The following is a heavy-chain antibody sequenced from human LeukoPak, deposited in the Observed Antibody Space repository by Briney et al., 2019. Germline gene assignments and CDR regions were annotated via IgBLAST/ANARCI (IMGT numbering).Heavy chain of an antibody. CDR1: GGSISSSSFY. Sequence: SETLSLTCTVSGGSISSSSFYWAWIRLPPGKGLEWIGSISYSGSTYYNPSLKSRVTILVDTSKNQFSLKLSSVTAAETAVYYCARARGSSRRRNAFDIWGQGTMVTVSS. CDR2: ISYSGST. D-gene: IGHD6-13*01. J-gene: IGHJ3*02. V-gene: IGHV4-39*07. CDR3: ARARGSSRRRNAFDI.